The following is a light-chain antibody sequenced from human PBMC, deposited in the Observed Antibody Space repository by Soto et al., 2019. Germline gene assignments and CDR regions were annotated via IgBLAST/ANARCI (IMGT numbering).Light chain of an antibody. Sequence: QSALTQPPSASGSPGQSVTISCTGTSSDVGGYNYVSWYQQHPGKAPKLMIYEVSKRPSGVPDRFSGSKSGNTASLTVSGLQAEDEADYYCSSYAGSNNLFVFGTGTNLNVL. CDR1: SSDVGGYNY. V-gene: IGLV2-8*01. CDR3: SSYAGSNNLFV. J-gene: IGLJ1*01. CDR2: EVS.